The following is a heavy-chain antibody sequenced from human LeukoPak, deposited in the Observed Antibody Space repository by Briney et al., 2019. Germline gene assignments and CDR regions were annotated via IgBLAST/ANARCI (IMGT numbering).Heavy chain of an antibody. Sequence: SSVKVSCKASGYTFPSYDINWVRQATGQGRAGMGWMNPNSGNTGYAQKFQGRVTMTRNTSISTAYMELSSLRSEDTAVYYCARVGVAAAGYWGQGTLVTVSS. J-gene: IGHJ4*02. CDR1: GYTFPSYD. CDR2: MNPNSGNT. CDR3: ARVGVAAAGY. V-gene: IGHV1-8*01. D-gene: IGHD6-13*01.